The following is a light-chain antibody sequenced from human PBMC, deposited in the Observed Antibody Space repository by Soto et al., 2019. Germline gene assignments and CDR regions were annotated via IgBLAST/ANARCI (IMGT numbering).Light chain of an antibody. CDR3: QQYNNGPPAT. V-gene: IGKV3-15*01. CDR2: GAS. Sequence: EIVMTQSPATLSVSPGERATLSCRASQSVSSNLAWYQQKPGQAPRLLIYGASTRATGIPARFSGSGSGTEFTLTISSLLSEDFAVYYCQQYNNGPPATFGYGTKLESK. CDR1: QSVSSN. J-gene: IGKJ2*01.